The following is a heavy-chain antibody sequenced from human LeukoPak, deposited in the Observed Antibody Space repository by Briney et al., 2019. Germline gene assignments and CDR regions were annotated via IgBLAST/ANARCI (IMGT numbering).Heavy chain of an antibody. CDR2: ISGYDGNT. V-gene: IGHV1-18*01. J-gene: IGHJ5*02. CDR1: GYTFTSYV. D-gene: IGHD6-19*01. CDR3: ARGAQWLVP. Sequence: ASVKVSCKASGYTFTSYVISWVRQAPGQGLEWMGWISGYDGNTKYAQKFQGRVTMTTVTFTSTAYMELRNLTSDDTAVFYCARGAQWLVPWGQGTLVTVSS.